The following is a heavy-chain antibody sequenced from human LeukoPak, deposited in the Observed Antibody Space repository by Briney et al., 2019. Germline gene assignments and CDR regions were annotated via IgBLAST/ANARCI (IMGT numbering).Heavy chain of an antibody. D-gene: IGHD3-10*01. J-gene: IGHJ4*02. CDR2: IYTTGTT. V-gene: IGHV4-4*07. CDR1: GGSINSYY. Sequence: PSETLSLTCSVSGGSINSYYWGWVRQPAGKGLEWIGRIYTTGTTNYSPSLKSRLSMSLDTSKNQFSLTLTSVTAADTAVYYCGRQEYTASYYFVDYWGPGTLVTVSS. CDR3: GRQEYTASYYFVDY.